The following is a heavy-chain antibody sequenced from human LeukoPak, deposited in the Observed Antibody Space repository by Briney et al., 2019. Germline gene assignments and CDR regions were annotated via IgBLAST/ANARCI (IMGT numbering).Heavy chain of an antibody. J-gene: IGHJ4*02. V-gene: IGHV3-30*04. CDR1: GFTFSSST. Sequence: GKSLRLSCAVTGFTFSSSTMHWVRLAPGKGLEWAAIVSYDGTDKHYADSVKGRFTISRDNSKNMVYLQMNSLRLEDTAVYYCARDSWDILTGYYSHYFDYWGQGTLVTVSS. CDR3: ARDSWDILTGYYSHYFDY. CDR2: VSYDGTDK. D-gene: IGHD3-9*01.